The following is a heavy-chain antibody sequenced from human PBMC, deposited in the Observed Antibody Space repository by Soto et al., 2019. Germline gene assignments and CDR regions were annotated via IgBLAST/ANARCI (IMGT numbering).Heavy chain of an antibody. J-gene: IGHJ5*02. CDR3: ARTHITSFGGGNWFDP. Sequence: QVQLVQSGAEVNKPGSSVKVSCKASGGTFSRYAISWVRQAPGQGLEWMGGIIPIFGTEIYAQKFQGRVTIPADESTSTVYMELSSLRSEDTAVYYCARTHITSFGGGNWFDPWGQGTLVTVSS. V-gene: IGHV1-69*01. CDR2: IIPIFGTE. CDR1: GGTFSRYA. D-gene: IGHD3-3*01.